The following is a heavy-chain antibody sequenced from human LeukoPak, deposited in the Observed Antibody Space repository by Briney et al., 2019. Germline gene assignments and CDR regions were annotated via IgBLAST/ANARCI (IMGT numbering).Heavy chain of an antibody. V-gene: IGHV3-23*01. D-gene: IGHD3-10*01. CDR1: GLTVSSYA. J-gene: IGHJ4*01. Sequence: GGSLRLSCGASGLTVSSYAMSWVRQAPGKGLEWVSTIIGSAANTYYADSVKGRFTISRDDSKDTVYLQMNSLRAEDTAVYSCAKYTSGTSYRGLDQWGHGTLVTVSS. CDR3: AKYTSGTSYRGLDQ. CDR2: IIGSAANT.